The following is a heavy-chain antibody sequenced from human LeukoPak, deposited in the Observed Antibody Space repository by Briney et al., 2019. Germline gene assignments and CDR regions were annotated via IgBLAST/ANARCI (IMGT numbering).Heavy chain of an antibody. CDR3: ASGGDMATIAGLFDY. J-gene: IGHJ4*02. V-gene: IGHV4-59*11. D-gene: IGHD5-24*01. CDR1: GASISSHY. CDR2: IYYSGST. Sequence: PSETRSLTCTVAGASISSHYWSWIRQPPGKGLEWIGYIYYSGSTNYNPSLKSRVTISVDTSKNQFSLKLSSVTAADPAVYYCASGGDMATIAGLFDYWGQGTLVTVSS.